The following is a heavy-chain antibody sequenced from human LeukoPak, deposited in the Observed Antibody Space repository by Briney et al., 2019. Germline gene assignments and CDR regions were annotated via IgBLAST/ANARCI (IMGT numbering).Heavy chain of an antibody. V-gene: IGHV1-69*13. Sequence: SVTVSCKASGGTFSSYAISWVRQAPGQGLEWMGGIIPIFGTANYAQKFQGRVTITADESTSTAYMELSSLRSEDTAVYYCARVGYCSSTSCSDYYYYGMDVWGQGTTVTVSS. CDR1: GGTFSSYA. CDR3: ARVGYCSSTSCSDYYYYGMDV. CDR2: IIPIFGTA. D-gene: IGHD2-2*03. J-gene: IGHJ6*02.